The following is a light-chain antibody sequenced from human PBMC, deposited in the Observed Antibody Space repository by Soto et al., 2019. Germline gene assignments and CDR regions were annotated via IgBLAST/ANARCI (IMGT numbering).Light chain of an antibody. V-gene: IGKV3-11*01. CDR2: DAS. Sequence: ILFAQSPAPLSFSPGGKATLSCRGRQSVSSYLAWYQQKPGQAPRLLIYDASNRATGIPARFSGSGSGTDFTLTISSLEPEDFAVYYCQQRSNWPPWTFGPGTKVDIK. J-gene: IGKJ1*01. CDR1: QSVSSY. CDR3: QQRSNWPPWT.